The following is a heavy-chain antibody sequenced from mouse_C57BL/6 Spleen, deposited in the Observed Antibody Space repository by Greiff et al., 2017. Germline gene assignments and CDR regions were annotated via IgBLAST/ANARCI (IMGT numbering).Heavy chain of an antibody. J-gene: IGHJ4*01. Sequence: VHLVESGAELVKPGASVKISCKASGYAFSSYWMNWVKQRPGKGLEWIGQIYPGDGDTNYNGKFKGKATRTADKSSSTAYMQLSSLTSEDSAVYFCARRRVYDYDAMDYWGQGTSVTVSS. D-gene: IGHD2-3*01. CDR2: IYPGDGDT. CDR3: ARRRVYDYDAMDY. CDR1: GYAFSSYW. V-gene: IGHV1-80*01.